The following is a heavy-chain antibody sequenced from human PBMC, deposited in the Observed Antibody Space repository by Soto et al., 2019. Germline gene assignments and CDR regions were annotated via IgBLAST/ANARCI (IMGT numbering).Heavy chain of an antibody. J-gene: IGHJ6*02. V-gene: IGHV1-18*04. CDR1: GYTFTSYG. CDR2: ISAYNGNT. CDR3: AGDWGGIVVVVAADGMDV. Sequence: QVQLVQSGAEVKKPGASVKVSCKASGYTFTSYGISWVRQAPGQGLEWMGWISAYNGNTNYAQKLQGRVTMTTDTSTSTAYMELRSLRSDDTAVYYWAGDWGGIVVVVAADGMDVWGQGTTVTVSS. D-gene: IGHD2-15*01.